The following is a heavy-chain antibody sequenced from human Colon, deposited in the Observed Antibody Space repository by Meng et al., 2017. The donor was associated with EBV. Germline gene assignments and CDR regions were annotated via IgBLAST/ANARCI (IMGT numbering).Heavy chain of an antibody. CDR2: IDDSGST. J-gene: IGHJ4*02. V-gene: IGHV4-4*02. CDR3: ARGKQDAWELLAY. Sequence: VQLQEPAPGLVKPSGPLSLPCGVSGVSISSNIRWTWVRQPPGKGLEWIGDIDDSGSTNYNPSLNSRISISLDKSKNHFSLKVNSVTAADTAVYYCARGKQDAWELLAYWGQGALVTVSS. CDR1: GVSISSNIR. D-gene: IGHD1-26*01.